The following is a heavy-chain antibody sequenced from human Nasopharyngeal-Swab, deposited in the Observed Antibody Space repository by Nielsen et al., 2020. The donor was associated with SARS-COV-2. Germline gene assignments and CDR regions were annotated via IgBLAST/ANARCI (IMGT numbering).Heavy chain of an antibody. J-gene: IGHJ4*02. Sequence: GGSLRLSCVASGVIFSNYWMHWVRQAPGKGLVWVSRINEDGRRTDYADSVKGRFTISRDNAKNTLYLQMNSLRVDDTAVYYCTRDLNHKIDYWGQGTLVTVSS. CDR3: TRDLNHKIDY. CDR1: GVIFSNYW. CDR2: INEDGRRT. V-gene: IGHV3-74*01. D-gene: IGHD1-14*01.